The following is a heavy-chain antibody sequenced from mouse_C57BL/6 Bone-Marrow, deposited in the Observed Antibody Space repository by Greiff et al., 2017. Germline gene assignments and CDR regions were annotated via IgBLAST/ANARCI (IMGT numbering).Heavy chain of an antibody. V-gene: IGHV5-15*01. J-gene: IGHJ1*03. Sequence: EVKVVESGGGLVQPGGSLKLSCAASGFTFSDYGMAWVRQAPRKGPEWVAFISNLAYSIYYADTVTGRFPISRENAKNTLYLEMSSLRSEDTAMYYCARHYYGSSWYFDVWGTGTTVTVSS. CDR2: ISNLAYSI. CDR3: ARHYYGSSWYFDV. D-gene: IGHD1-1*01. CDR1: GFTFSDYG.